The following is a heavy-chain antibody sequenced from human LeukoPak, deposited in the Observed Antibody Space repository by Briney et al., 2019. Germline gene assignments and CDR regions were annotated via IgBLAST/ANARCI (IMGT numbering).Heavy chain of an antibody. Sequence: AASVKVSCKASGYTFTGYYMHWVRQAPGQGLEWMGWINPNSGGTNYAQKFQGRVTLTRDTSTSTVYMELSSLRSEDTAIYYCARIRDGYNDAYDLWGQGTVVTVPS. J-gene: IGHJ3*01. CDR3: ARIRDGYNDAYDL. V-gene: IGHV1-2*02. CDR2: INPNSGGT. CDR1: GYTFTGYY. D-gene: IGHD5-24*01.